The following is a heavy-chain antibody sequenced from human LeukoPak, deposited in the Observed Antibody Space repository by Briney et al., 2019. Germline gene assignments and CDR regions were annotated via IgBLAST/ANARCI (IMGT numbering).Heavy chain of an antibody. CDR2: INPNSGGT. Sequence: GASVKVSCKAARYTFTSYDINWVRQAPGQGLEWMGWINPNSGGTNYAQKFQGRVTMTRDTSISTAYMELSRLRSDDTAVYYCARDFNCYGSGSFPDYWGQGTLVTVSS. CDR3: ARDFNCYGSGSFPDY. J-gene: IGHJ4*02. D-gene: IGHD3-10*01. CDR1: RYTFTSYD. V-gene: IGHV1-2*02.